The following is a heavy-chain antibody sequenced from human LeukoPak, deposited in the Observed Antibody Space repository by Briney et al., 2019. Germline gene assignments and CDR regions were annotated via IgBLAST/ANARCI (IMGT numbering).Heavy chain of an antibody. V-gene: IGHV5-51*01. CDR2: IYPGDSDT. CDR3: ERHRMDAYVGRSFDI. Sequence: GESLKISSTSAGTCSSSNWIGCWRQMPGKGLEWMGIIYPGDSDTRYSPSFQGQVTISADKSISTAYLQWSSLKASDTAMYYFERHRMDAYVGRSFDIWGQGTMVTVSS. J-gene: IGHJ3*02. D-gene: IGHD1-26*01. CDR1: GTCSSSNW.